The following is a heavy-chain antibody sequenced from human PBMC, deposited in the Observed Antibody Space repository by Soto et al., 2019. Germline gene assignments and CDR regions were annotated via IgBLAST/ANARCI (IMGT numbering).Heavy chain of an antibody. D-gene: IGHD4-17*01. CDR2: ISSSGSTI. CDR3: AREAHGDYGGGVCDY. V-gene: IGHV3-11*04. J-gene: IGHJ4*02. CDR1: GFTFSNAW. Sequence: GGSLRLSCAASGFTFSNAWMSWVRQAPGKGLEWVSYISSSGSTIYYADSVKGRFTISRDNAKNSLYLQMNSLRAEDTAVYYCAREAHGDYGGGVCDYWGQGTLVTVSS.